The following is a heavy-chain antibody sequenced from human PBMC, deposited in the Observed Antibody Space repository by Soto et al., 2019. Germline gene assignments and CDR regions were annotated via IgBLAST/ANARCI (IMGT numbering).Heavy chain of an antibody. CDR3: AKDRDKTDFWSAYPPVFVNV. CDR2: ISGSGGST. CDR1: GFTFSSYA. V-gene: IGHV3-23*01. D-gene: IGHD3-3*01. J-gene: IGHJ6*02. Sequence: GGSLRLSCAASGFTFSSYAMTWVRQAPGKGLEWVSVISGSGGSTYYADSVKGRFTISRDNSKNTLYLQMNSLRAEDTAVFYCAKDRDKTDFWSAYPPVFVNVWGQGTTVTVSS.